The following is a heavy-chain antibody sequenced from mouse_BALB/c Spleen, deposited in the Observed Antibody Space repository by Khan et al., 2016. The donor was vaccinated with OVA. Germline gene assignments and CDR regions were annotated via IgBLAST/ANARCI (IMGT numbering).Heavy chain of an antibody. V-gene: IGHV1-4*01. J-gene: IGHJ3*01. CDR3: VREGAYHRSDGWFAY. Sequence: QVQLQQSRAELARPGASVKMSCKASGYTFTSYTIHWVRQRPGQAPEWIGHINPSNDYTNYNQNFKDKATLIVDKSSTTAYMQLSSLTSEDSAVYDSVREGAYHRSDGWFAYWGQGTLVTVSA. CDR2: INPSNDYT. D-gene: IGHD2-14*01. CDR1: GYTFTSYT.